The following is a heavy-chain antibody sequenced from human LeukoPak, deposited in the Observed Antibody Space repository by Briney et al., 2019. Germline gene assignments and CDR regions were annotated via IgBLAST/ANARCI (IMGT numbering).Heavy chain of an antibody. CDR3: AREGSGYDPLRPYYYYGMDV. CDR1: GYTFTSYY. Sequence: ASVKVSCKASGYTFTSYYMHWVRQAPGQGLEWMGIINPSGGSTSYAQKFQGRVTMTRDTSTSTVYMELSSLRSEDTAVYYCAREGSGYDPLRPYYYYGMDVWGQGTTVTVSS. D-gene: IGHD5-12*01. J-gene: IGHJ6*02. CDR2: INPSGGST. V-gene: IGHV1-46*01.